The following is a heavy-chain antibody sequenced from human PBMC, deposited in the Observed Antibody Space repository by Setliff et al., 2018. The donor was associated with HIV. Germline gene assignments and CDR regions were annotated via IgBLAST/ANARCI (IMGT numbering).Heavy chain of an antibody. D-gene: IGHD3-16*01. CDR3: VRGKRYAYTSGGLDV. Sequence: GGSLRLSCAASGFTFSSFWMSWVRQAPGKGLEWVANINQVESEKYYVDSVKGRFTISRDNAKNSLYLQMNSLGVEDTAIYFCVRGKRYAYTSGGLDVRGQGTTVTVSS. CDR1: GFTFSSFW. J-gene: IGHJ6*02. CDR2: INQVESEK. V-gene: IGHV3-7*01.